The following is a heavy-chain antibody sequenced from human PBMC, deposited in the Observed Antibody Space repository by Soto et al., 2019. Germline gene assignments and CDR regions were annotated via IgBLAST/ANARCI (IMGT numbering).Heavy chain of an antibody. Sequence: TSETLSLTCTVSGGSISSYYWSWIRQPPGKGLEWIGYIYYSGSTNYNPSLKSRVTISVDTSKNQFSLKLSSVTAADTAVYYCARGPYPYDFWSGSFYYFDYWGQGTLVTVSS. CDR1: GGSISSYY. CDR2: IYYSGST. CDR3: ARGPYPYDFWSGSFYYFDY. J-gene: IGHJ4*02. V-gene: IGHV4-59*01. D-gene: IGHD3-3*01.